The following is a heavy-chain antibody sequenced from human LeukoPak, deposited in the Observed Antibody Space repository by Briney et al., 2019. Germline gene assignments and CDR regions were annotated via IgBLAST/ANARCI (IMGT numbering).Heavy chain of an antibody. CDR3: ARDLRTELDYYYGMDV. V-gene: IGHV3-53*04. CDR2: TYSAGST. D-gene: IGHD6-6*01. CDR1: GFTVSSNY. J-gene: IGHJ6*02. Sequence: GGSLRLSCAASGFTVSSNYMSWVRQAPGKGLEWVSVTYSAGSTDYADSVKGRFTISRYNSKTTLYLQMDSLRPEDTAVYYCARDLRTELDYYYGMDVWGQGTTVTVSS.